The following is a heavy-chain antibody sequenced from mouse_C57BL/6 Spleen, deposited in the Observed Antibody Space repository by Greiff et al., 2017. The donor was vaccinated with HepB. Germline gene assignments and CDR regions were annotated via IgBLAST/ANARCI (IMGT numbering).Heavy chain of an antibody. Sequence: EVQLQQSGAELVRPGASVKLSCTASGFNIKDYYMHWVKQRPEQGLEWIGRIDPEDGETEYAPKFQGKATMTADTSSNTAYLQLSSLASEDTAVYYWTARTHCYVDVWGTGTTVTVSS. CDR1: GFNIKDYY. CDR2: IDPEDGET. J-gene: IGHJ1*03. CDR3: TARTHCYVDV. V-gene: IGHV14-1*01.